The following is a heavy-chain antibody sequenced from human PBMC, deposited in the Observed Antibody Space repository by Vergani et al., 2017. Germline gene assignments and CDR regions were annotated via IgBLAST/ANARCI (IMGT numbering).Heavy chain of an antibody. CDR3: AKSPYSSSWPTEDWFDP. Sequence: QVQLVESGGGVVQPGGSLRLSCGASGFTFSNYGMHWVRQAPGKGLEWVTFIRYDGSNKYYADSVKGRFTISRDNSKNTLYLQMNSLRAEDTAVYYCAKSPYSSSWPTEDWFDPWGQGTLVTVSS. CDR1: GFTFSNYG. V-gene: IGHV3-30*02. D-gene: IGHD6-13*01. CDR2: IRYDGSNK. J-gene: IGHJ5*02.